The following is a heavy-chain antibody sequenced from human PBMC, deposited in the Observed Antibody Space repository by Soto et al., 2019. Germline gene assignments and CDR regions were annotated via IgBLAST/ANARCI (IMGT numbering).Heavy chain of an antibody. CDR2: ISGSGTSI. Sequence: GGSLRLSCVASGFTLSSHGLNWVRQSPGKGLEWISYISGSGTSIYYADSVKGRFTVSRDNAKNSLYLQMNSLRDEDTAVYYCASPAVADKHEFDDSGQGTLVTVSS. V-gene: IGHV3-48*02. CDR3: ASPAVADKHEFDD. J-gene: IGHJ4*02. CDR1: GFTLSSHG. D-gene: IGHD6-19*01.